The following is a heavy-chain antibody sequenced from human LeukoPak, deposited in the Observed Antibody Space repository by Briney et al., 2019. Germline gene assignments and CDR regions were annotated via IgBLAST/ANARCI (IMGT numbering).Heavy chain of an antibody. Sequence: GGSLRLSCAASGFTVSSNYMSWVRQAPGKGLEWVSVIYSGGSTYYADSVKGRFTISRDNSKNTLYLQMNSLRAEDTAVYYCVREGIAVAGTNWGQGTLVTVSS. J-gene: IGHJ4*02. CDR1: GFTVSSNY. CDR3: VREGIAVAGTN. V-gene: IGHV3-66*01. CDR2: IYSGGST. D-gene: IGHD6-19*01.